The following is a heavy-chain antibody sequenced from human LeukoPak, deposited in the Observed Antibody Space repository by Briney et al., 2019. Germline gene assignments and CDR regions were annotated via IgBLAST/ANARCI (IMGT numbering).Heavy chain of an antibody. CDR2: IKSNSDGATT. Sequence: GGSLRLSCAASGFTFINAWMSWVRQAPGKGLEWVGRIKSNSDGATTDYAAPVKGRFTVSRDDSKNTLYQQRTSLKTEDTAVYYCTTDVQDWGQGTLVTVSS. CDR1: GFTFINAW. V-gene: IGHV3-15*01. CDR3: TTDVQD. J-gene: IGHJ1*01.